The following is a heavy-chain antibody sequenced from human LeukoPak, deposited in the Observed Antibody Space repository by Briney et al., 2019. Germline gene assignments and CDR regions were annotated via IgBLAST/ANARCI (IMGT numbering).Heavy chain of an antibody. D-gene: IGHD1-14*01. J-gene: IGHJ4*02. Sequence: PSETLSLTCTVSGGSINGYFCTWLRQSAGAGLECIGRIHTSGTTYYNPSLRSRVSMSVDTSNNKFSLRLSSVTAADTAVYYCARDPAGHGRYFDYWGQGALVTVSP. CDR2: IHTSGTT. V-gene: IGHV4-4*07. CDR1: GGSINGYF. CDR3: ARDPAGHGRYFDY.